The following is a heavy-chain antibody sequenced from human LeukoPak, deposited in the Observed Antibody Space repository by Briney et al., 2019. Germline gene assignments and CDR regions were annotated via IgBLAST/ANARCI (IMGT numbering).Heavy chain of an antibody. CDR3: AGPIIAARTSDY. CDR2: IPYDSSNT. J-gene: IGHJ4*02. CDR1: GFTFSNYG. D-gene: IGHD6-6*01. V-gene: IGHV3-30*03. Sequence: PGGSLRLSCAASGFTFSNYGMHWVRQAPGKGLEWVVVIPYDSSNTYYTDSVKGRFTISRDNAKNSLYLQMNSLRAEDTAVYYCAGPIIAARTSDYWGQGTLVTVSS.